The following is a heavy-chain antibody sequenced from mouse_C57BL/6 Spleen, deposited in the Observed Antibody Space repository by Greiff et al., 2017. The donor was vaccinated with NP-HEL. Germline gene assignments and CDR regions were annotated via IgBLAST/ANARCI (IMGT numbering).Heavy chain of an antibody. J-gene: IGHJ1*03. CDR1: GFTFSDYG. CDR2: ISSGSSTI. CDR3: ARAGTRYFDV. D-gene: IGHD3-3*01. Sequence: EVKLMESGGGLVKPGGSLKLSCAASGFTFSDYGMHWVRQAPEKGLEWVAYISSGSSTIYYADTVKGRFTISRDNAKNTLFLQMTSLGSEDTAMYYCARAGTRYFDVWGTGTTVTVSS. V-gene: IGHV5-17*01.